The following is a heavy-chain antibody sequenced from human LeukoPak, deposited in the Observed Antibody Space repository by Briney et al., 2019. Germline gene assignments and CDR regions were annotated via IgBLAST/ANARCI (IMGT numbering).Heavy chain of an antibody. CDR1: GDSISGGDYY. CDR2: ISSSGST. D-gene: IGHD3-22*01. V-gene: IGHV4-61*02. CDR3: ARGPYSYDSSGAFDI. Sequence: SETLSLTCTVSGDSISGGDYYWSWIRQPAGKGLEWIGRISSSGSTNYNPSLKSRVTISVDTSKNQFSLKLSSVTAADTAVYFCARGPYSYDSSGAFDIWGQGTMVTVSS. J-gene: IGHJ3*02.